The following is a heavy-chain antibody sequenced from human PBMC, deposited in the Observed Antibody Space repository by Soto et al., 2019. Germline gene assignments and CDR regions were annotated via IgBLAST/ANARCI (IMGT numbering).Heavy chain of an antibody. J-gene: IGHJ3*02. D-gene: IGHD3-9*01. CDR3: AKDPQDYDILTGPTIFDI. CDR2: ISGSGGST. Sequence: GGSLRLSCAASGFTCSSYSMSWVRQAPGKGLEWVSAISGSGGSTYYADSVKGRFTIPRDNSKNTLYLQMNSLRAEDTAVYYCAKDPQDYDILTGPTIFDIWGQGTMVTVSS. CDR1: GFTCSSYS. V-gene: IGHV3-23*01.